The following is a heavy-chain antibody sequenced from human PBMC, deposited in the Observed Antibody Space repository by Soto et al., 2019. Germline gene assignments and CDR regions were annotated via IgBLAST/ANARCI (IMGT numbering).Heavy chain of an antibody. CDR2: IYYSGST. D-gene: IGHD1-26*01. V-gene: IGHV4-59*08. CDR1: GFSISSYY. J-gene: IGHJ3*02. Sequence: AETLSLTCTVSGFSISSYYWSWIRQPPGKGLEWIGYIYYSGSTNYNPSLKSRVTISVDTSKNQFSLKLSSVTAADTAVYYCARRLGWELLTGAFDIWGQGTMVTVS. CDR3: ARRLGWELLTGAFDI.